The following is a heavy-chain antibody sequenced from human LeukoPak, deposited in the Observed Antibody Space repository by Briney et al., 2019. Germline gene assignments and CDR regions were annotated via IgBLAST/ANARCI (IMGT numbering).Heavy chain of an antibody. V-gene: IGHV3-23*01. D-gene: IGHD3-3*01. CDR1: GFTFSSYS. CDR2: ISGSGGST. J-gene: IGHJ1*01. CDR3: AKDAARITIFGVRGSPEYFQH. Sequence: GALRLSCAASGFTFSSYSMNWVRQAPGKGLEWVSAISGSGGSTYYADSVKGRFTISRDNSKNTLYLQMNSLRAEDTAVYYCAKDAARITIFGVRGSPEYFQHWGQGTLVTVSS.